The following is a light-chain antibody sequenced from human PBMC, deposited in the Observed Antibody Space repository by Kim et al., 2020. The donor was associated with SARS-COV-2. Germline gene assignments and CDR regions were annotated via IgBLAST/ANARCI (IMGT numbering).Light chain of an antibody. J-gene: IGKJ1*01. CDR1: QSVSTN. Sequence: EIVMTQSPATLSVSPGEGATLSCRASQSVSTNLAWYQQKPGQAPRLLIYGASMRATGIPALFSGSGSGTEFALTISSLQSEDFAVYYCQQYNNWPRTFGQGTKVDIK. CDR2: GAS. CDR3: QQYNNWPRT. V-gene: IGKV3-15*01.